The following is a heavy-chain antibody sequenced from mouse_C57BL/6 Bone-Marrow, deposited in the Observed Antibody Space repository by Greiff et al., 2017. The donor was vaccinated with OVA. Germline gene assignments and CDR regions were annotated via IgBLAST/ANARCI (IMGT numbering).Heavy chain of an antibody. CDR2: ISSGSSTI. CDR1: GFTFSDYG. CDR3: ARRRWYLYDYAMDY. Sequence: EVHLVESGGGLVKPGGSLKLSCAASGFTFSDYGMHWVRQAPEKGLEWVAYISSGSSTIYYADTVKGRFTISRDNAKNTLFLQMTSLRSEDTAMYYCARRRWYLYDYAMDYWGQGTSVTVSS. V-gene: IGHV5-17*01. J-gene: IGHJ4*01. D-gene: IGHD2-1*01.